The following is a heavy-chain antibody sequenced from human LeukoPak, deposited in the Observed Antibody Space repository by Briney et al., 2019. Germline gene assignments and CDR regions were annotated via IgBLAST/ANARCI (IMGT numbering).Heavy chain of an antibody. CDR1: GFTFRTYA. V-gene: IGHV3-23*01. J-gene: IGHJ4*02. CDR3: ATDYYDSSGAYTLDY. D-gene: IGHD3-22*01. CDR2: ISGSGDIA. Sequence: GGSLRLSCAASGFTFRTYAMSWVRQAPGKGLEWVSVISGSGDIAHYADSVKGRFTISRDNFKNTLYLQMNYLRAEDTAVYYCATDYYDSSGAYTLDYWGQGTLVTVSS.